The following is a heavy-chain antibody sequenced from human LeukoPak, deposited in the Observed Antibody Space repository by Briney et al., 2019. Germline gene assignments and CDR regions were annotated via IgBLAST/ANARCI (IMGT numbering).Heavy chain of an antibody. CDR1: GFTFSSYN. CDR3: ARAGSYVYFRH. D-gene: IGHD1-26*01. Sequence: GGSLRLSCAASGFTFSSYNMNWVRQAPGKGLEWVSYISSSSSAIYYADSVKGRFTISRDNAKNALFLQMNSLRAEDTAVYYCARAGSYVYFRHWGQGTLVTVSS. CDR2: ISSSSSAI. V-gene: IGHV3-48*01. J-gene: IGHJ1*01.